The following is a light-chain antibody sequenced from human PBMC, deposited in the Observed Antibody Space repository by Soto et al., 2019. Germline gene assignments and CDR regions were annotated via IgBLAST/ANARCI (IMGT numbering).Light chain of an antibody. J-gene: IGKJ4*01. CDR3: QQYNNWPLT. CDR1: LSVSSK. CDR2: SAS. V-gene: IGKV3-15*01. Sequence: EIVMTQSPATLSVSPGEGATLSCRASLSVSSKLAWYQQKPGQAPRLLMFSASTRATGIPARFSGSGSGTEFTLTISGLQSEDFAVYYCQQYNNWPLTFGGGTKVEIK.